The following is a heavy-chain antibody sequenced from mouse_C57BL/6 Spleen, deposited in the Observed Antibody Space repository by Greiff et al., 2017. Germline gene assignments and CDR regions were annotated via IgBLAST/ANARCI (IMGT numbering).Heavy chain of an antibody. D-gene: IGHD1-1*01. J-gene: IGHJ2*01. CDR2: ISSGGSYT. CDR3: ASYGSSYYYFDD. V-gene: IGHV5-6*01. Sequence: SLEGVATISSGGSYTYYLDSVKGRFTISRDNAKNTLYLQMSSLKSEDTAMYYCASYGSSYYYFDDWGQGTTLTVSS.